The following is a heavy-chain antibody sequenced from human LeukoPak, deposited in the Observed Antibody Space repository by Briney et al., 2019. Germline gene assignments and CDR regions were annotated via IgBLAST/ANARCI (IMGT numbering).Heavy chain of an antibody. J-gene: IGHJ3*01. CDR1: GGSISSYY. D-gene: IGHD6-19*01. CDR2: IYHSGST. CDR3: ARSPTSGWSYDAFDL. V-gene: IGHV4-59*08. Sequence: SETLSLTCTVSGGSISSYYWSWIRQPPGKRLEWIGYIYHSGSTNYNSSLKSRVTISVDTSKNQFSLKLSSVTAADTAVYYCARSPTSGWSYDAFDLWGQGTMVTVSS.